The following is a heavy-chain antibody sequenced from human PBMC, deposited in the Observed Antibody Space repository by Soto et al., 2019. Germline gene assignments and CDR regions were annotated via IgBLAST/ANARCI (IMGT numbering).Heavy chain of an antibody. D-gene: IGHD7-27*01. J-gene: IGHJ4*02. CDR3: ASHIGHWGFDY. CDR1: GGSISSYY. Sequence: QVQLQESGPGLVKPSETLSLTCTVSGGSISSYYWSWIRQPPGKELERIGNIYYSGNIKYNPSLKSRVTISVDMSKNLFSLKLSSMTAADTAVYFCASHIGHWGFDYWGQGTRVTVSS. V-gene: IGHV4-59*08. CDR2: IYYSGNI.